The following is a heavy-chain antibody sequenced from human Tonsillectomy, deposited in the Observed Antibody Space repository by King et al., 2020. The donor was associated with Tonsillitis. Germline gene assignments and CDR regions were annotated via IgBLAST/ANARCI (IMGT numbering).Heavy chain of an antibody. J-gene: IGHJ6*02. V-gene: IGHV3-9*01. Sequence: VQLVESGGGLVQPGRSLRLSCAASGFTFDDYAMHWVRQAPGKGLEWGSGISWNSGSICYAESVKGRFTIYRDNAKKSLYQQMNSLRAEDTALYYCAKDSSGWHYYYGMDVWGQGTTVTVSS. CDR3: AKDSSGWHYYYGMDV. CDR1: GFTFDDYA. D-gene: IGHD6-19*01. CDR2: ISWNSGSI.